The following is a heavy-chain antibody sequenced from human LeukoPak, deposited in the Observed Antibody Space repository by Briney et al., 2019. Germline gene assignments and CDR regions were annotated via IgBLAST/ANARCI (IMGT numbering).Heavy chain of an antibody. D-gene: IGHD6-6*01. Sequence: GGSLRLSCAASGLTLSNYGMNWVRQAPGTGLEWVSYISSTSSAKNYADSVKGRFTISRDNAKKLLYLQMNSLRVEDTAVYYCARGGAARPDYWGQGTLVTVSS. V-gene: IGHV3-48*01. J-gene: IGHJ4*02. CDR3: ARGGAARPDY. CDR2: ISSTSSAK. CDR1: GLTLSNYG.